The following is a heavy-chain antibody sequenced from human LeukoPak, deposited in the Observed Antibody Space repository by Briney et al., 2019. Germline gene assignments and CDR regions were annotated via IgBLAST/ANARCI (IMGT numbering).Heavy chain of an antibody. J-gene: IGHJ4*02. CDR1: GVSISSYY. D-gene: IGHD1-26*01. CDR3: ARHSGSYYDFDY. CDR2: IYYSGST. V-gene: IGHV4-59*08. Sequence: SETLSLTCIGSGVSISSYYWSWIRQPPGKGLEWIAYIYYSGSTNYNPSLKSRVTISIDTSKNQFSLKLSSVTAADTAVYYCARHSGSYYDFDYWGQGTLVTVSS.